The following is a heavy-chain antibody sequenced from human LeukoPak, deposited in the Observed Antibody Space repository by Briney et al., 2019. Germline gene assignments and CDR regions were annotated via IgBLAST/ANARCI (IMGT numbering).Heavy chain of an antibody. CDR2: ISGSGGST. J-gene: IGHJ4*02. D-gene: IGHD2-15*01. CDR1: GFAFSSYA. V-gene: IGHV3-23*01. Sequence: GGSLRLSCAASGFAFSSYAMSWVRKAPGKGLEWVSAISGSGGSTYYADSVKGRFTISRANAKSSLFLQMNSPRAEDTAVYYCARGYCSGGTCYFDYWGQGTLVTVSS. CDR3: ARGYCSGGTCYFDY.